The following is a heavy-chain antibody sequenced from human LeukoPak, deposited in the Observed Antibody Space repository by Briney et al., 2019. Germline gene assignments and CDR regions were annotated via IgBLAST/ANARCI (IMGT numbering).Heavy chain of an antibody. CDR1: GGSISSYY. CDR3: ARTIEANIAAAANREAYYFDY. D-gene: IGHD6-13*01. J-gene: IGHJ4*02. V-gene: IGHV4-4*07. CDR2: IYTSGST. Sequence: SETLSLTCTASGGSISSYYWSWIRQPAGKGLEWIGRIYTSGSTNYNPSLKSRVTMSVDTSKNQFSLKLSSVTAADTAVYYCARTIEANIAAAANREAYYFDYWGQGTLVTVSS.